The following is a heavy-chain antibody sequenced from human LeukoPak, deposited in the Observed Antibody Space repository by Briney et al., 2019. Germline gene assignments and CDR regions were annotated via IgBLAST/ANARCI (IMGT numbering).Heavy chain of an antibody. CDR1: GFTFSSYS. D-gene: IGHD3-10*01. CDR2: ISSSSSYI. CDR3: ARDVYGSGSPHFDY. V-gene: IGHV3-21*04. J-gene: IGHJ4*02. Sequence: GGSLRLSCAASGFTFSSYSMNWVRQAPGKGLEWVSSISSSSSYIYYADSVKGRFTISRDNAKNSLYLQMNSLRAEDTAVYYCARDVYGSGSPHFDYWGQGTLVTVSS.